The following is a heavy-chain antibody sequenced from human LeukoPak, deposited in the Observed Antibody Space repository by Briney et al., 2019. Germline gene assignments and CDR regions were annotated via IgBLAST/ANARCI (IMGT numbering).Heavy chain of an antibody. CDR1: GYTFASYG. CDR2: ISAYNGNT. J-gene: IGHJ5*02. D-gene: IGHD3-9*01. V-gene: IGHV1-18*04. CDR3: ARDELTYYDILTGYYRESMRFDP. Sequence: SVKVSCKASGYTFASYGISWVRQAPGQGLEWMGWISAYNGNTNYAQKLQGRVTMTTDTSTSTAYMELRSLRSDDTAVYYCARDELTYYDILTGYYRESMRFDPWGQGTLVTVSS.